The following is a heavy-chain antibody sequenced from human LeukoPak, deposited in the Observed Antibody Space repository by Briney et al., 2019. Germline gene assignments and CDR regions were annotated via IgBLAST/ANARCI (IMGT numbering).Heavy chain of an antibody. D-gene: IGHD5-18*01. CDR3: ARDLSGIAGYTYGRGIDY. CDR2: IKKDGSEK. Sequence: GGSLRLSCAASGFTFSSYWMTWVRQAPGKGLEWVANIKKDGSEKYYVDSVKGRFTISRDNAKTSLYLQMNSLRAEDTAVYYCARDLSGIAGYTYGRGIDYWGQGTLVTVSS. V-gene: IGHV3-7*01. CDR1: GFTFSSYW. J-gene: IGHJ4*02.